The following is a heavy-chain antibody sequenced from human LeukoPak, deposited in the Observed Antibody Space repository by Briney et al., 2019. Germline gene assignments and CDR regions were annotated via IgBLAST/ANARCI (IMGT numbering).Heavy chain of an antibody. V-gene: IGHV4-34*01. CDR1: GGSFSGYY. J-gene: IGHJ4*02. CDR2: INHSGST. CDR3: ASPMVRGVITDKFDY. Sequence: SETLSLTCAVYGGSFSGYYWSWIRQPPGKGLEWIGEINHSGSTNYNPSLQSRVTISVDTSKNQFSLKLSSVTAADTAVYYCASPMVRGVITDKFDYWGQGTLVTVSS. D-gene: IGHD3-10*01.